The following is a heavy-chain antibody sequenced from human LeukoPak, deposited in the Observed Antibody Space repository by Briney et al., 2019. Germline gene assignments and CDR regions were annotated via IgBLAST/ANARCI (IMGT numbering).Heavy chain of an antibody. CDR3: ARHLFRYYDSQD. CDR2: IYYSGST. CDR1: GGSISSSRYY. D-gene: IGHD3-22*01. J-gene: IGHJ4*02. V-gene: IGHV4-39*01. Sequence: SETLSLTCTVSGGSISSSRYYWGWIGQPPGKGLEWIGSIYYSGSTYYNPSLKSRVTISVDTSKNQFSLKLSSVTAADTAVYYCARHLFRYYDSQDWGQGTLVTVSS.